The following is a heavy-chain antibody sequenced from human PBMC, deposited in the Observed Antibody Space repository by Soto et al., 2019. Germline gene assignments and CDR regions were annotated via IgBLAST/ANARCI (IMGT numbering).Heavy chain of an antibody. CDR1: GFSFSRNA. CDR3: AKLGYCTGGTCYLGYYYGVDV. Sequence: QLLESGGGLVQPGGSLRLSCEASGFSFSRNAMSWVRQAPGKGLEWVSSISSGGNTYYADSVKGRFTISRDNSKNTQSLQMTSLGAEDTAVYYCAKLGYCTGGTCYLGYYYGVDVWGQGTTVTVS. J-gene: IGHJ6*02. CDR2: ISSGGNT. V-gene: IGHV3-23*01. D-gene: IGHD2-15*01.